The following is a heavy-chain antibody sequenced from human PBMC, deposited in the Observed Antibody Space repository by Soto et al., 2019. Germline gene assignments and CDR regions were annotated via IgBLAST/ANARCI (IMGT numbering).Heavy chain of an antibody. D-gene: IGHD3-10*01. Sequence: GWSLRLSCAASGFTLSSYAMSWARQAPGKGLEWVSSVSKSDYTYYSDSVKGRFTISRDNAKNSVSLQMNSLRAEDTAVYYCAREDIISITAVSDFWGQGTLVTVYS. CDR3: AREDIISITAVSDF. CDR2: VSKSDYT. V-gene: IGHV3-21*01. CDR1: GFTLSSYA. J-gene: IGHJ4*02.